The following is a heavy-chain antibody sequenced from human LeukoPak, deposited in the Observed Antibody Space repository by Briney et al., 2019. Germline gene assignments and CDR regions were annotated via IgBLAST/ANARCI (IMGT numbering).Heavy chain of an antibody. CDR1: GGTFSSYA. CDR2: IIPILGIA. Sequence: GASVKVSCKASGGTFSSYAISWVRQAPGQGLEWMGRIIPILGIANYAQKFQGRVTITADKSTSTAYMELSSLRSEDTAVYYCARFYGGNPEVPDFDYWGQGTLVTVSS. V-gene: IGHV1-69*04. CDR3: ARFYGGNPEVPDFDY. J-gene: IGHJ4*02. D-gene: IGHD4-23*01.